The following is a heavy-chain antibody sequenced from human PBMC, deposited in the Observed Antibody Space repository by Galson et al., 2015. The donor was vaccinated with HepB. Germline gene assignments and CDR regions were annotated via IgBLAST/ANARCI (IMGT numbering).Heavy chain of an antibody. CDR2: IYYSGST. J-gene: IGHJ4*02. CDR1: GGTISSYY. CDR3: ARAGSVLDTAMVSFFDY. D-gene: IGHD5-18*01. Sequence: ETLSLTCTVSGGTISSYYWSWIRQPPGKGLEWIGYIYYSGSTNYNPSLKSRVTISVDTSKNQFSLKLSSVTAADTAVYYCARAGSVLDTAMVSFFDYWGQGTLVTVSS. V-gene: IGHV4-59*01.